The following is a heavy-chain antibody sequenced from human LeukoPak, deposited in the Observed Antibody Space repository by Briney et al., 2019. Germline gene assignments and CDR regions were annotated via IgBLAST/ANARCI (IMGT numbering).Heavy chain of an antibody. CDR3: ARGIASTSCYGPSCNWFDP. Sequence: ASVKVSCKASGYTFTGYYMHWVRQAPGQGLEWMGWINPNSGGTNYAQKFQGRVTMTRDTSISTAYMELSSLRSDDTAIYYCARGIASTSCYGPSCNWFDPWGQGILVTVSS. J-gene: IGHJ5*02. CDR1: GYTFTGYY. CDR2: INPNSGGT. V-gene: IGHV1-2*02. D-gene: IGHD2-2*01.